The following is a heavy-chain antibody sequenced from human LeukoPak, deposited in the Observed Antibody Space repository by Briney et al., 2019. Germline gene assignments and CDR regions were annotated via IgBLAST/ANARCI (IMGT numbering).Heavy chain of an antibody. J-gene: IGHJ4*02. CDR1: GGSISSYY. Sequence: SETLSLTCTVSGGSISSYYWSWIRQPAGKGLEWIGRVYASGTTHYNPSLESRLTMSVDTSRAQFFLKLSPVTAADTAIYYCASRPADTTWYGVFDYWSQGTLVTVSS. V-gene: IGHV4-4*07. CDR2: VYASGTT. CDR3: ASRPADTTWYGVFDY. D-gene: IGHD3-10*01.